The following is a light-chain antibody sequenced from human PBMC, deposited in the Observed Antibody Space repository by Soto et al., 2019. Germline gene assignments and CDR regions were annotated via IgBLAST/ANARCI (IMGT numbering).Light chain of an antibody. J-gene: IGKJ3*01. Sequence: DIQMTQSPSSLSASAGDRVTITCRPSQSINSYLNWYQQKPGKAPKLLIYAASNLQRGVPSKFSGSGSGTDFTLTISSLQPEDFATFFCQQSSNTPFTFGPGTKVEIK. V-gene: IGKV1-39*01. CDR2: AAS. CDR3: QQSSNTPFT. CDR1: QSINSY.